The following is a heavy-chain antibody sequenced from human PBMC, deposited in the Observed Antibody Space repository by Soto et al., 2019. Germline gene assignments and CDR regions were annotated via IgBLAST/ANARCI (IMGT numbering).Heavy chain of an antibody. CDR1: GYNFTSYF. D-gene: IGHD3-3*01. CDR2: IDPSGGST. V-gene: IGHV1-46*01. Sequence: GASVKVSCKASGYNFTSYFMHWVRQAHGQGLEWMGIIDPSGGSTSYAQKFQGRVSMTRDTSTSTVYMDLSSLRSEDTAVYYCARDLTGGPTYYDFWSGYSPVDYWGLGTLVTVSS. J-gene: IGHJ4*02. CDR3: ARDLTGGPTYYDFWSGYSPVDY.